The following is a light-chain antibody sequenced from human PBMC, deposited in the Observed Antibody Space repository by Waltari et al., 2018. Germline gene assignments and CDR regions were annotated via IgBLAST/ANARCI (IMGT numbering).Light chain of an antibody. CDR3: QAYDSSLRTSI. CDR1: SSNIGADYA. V-gene: IGLV1-40*01. CDR2: GNA. Sequence: QSVVTQPPSVSGAPGQRVTISCTGSSSNIGADYAVHWYQQLPGTAPKLLIHGNANRPSGVPDRFSGSKSGTSASLAITGLQAEDEADYYCQAYDSSLRTSIFGGGTKLTVL. J-gene: IGLJ2*01.